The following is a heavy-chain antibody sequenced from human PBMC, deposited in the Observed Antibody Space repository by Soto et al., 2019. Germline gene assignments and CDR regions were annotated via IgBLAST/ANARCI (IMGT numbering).Heavy chain of an antibody. D-gene: IGHD2-15*01. J-gene: IGHJ6*02. CDR1: GFTFSDYY. V-gene: IGHV3-11*05. CDR3: ARGYCSGGSCYHGGMDV. Sequence: QVQLVESGGGLVKPGGSLRLSCAASGFTFSDYYMSWIRQAPGKGLVWVSYISSSSSYTNYADSVKGRFTISRDNAKNSLYLQMNSLRAEDTAVYYCARGYCSGGSCYHGGMDVWGQGTTVTVSS. CDR2: ISSSSSYT.